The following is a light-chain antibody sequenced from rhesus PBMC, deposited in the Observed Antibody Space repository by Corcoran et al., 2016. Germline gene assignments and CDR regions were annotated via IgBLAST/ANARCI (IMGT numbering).Light chain of an antibody. Sequence: DIQMTQSPSSLSASVGDTVTITCRASQSISSWLDWYQQKPGKAPKFLNYKASRLQSWVPSMSSGSGSGTDFTLTISSLQPEDFATYYCLQYYSSPLTFGGGTKVEIK. CDR2: KAS. J-gene: IGKJ4*01. V-gene: IGKV1-22*01. CDR1: QSISSW. CDR3: LQYYSSPLT.